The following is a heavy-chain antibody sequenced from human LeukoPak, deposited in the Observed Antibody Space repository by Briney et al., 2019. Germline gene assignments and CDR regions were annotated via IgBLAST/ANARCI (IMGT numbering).Heavy chain of an antibody. V-gene: IGHV3-23*01. D-gene: IGHD3-10*01. CDR2: ISGSGGST. CDR1: GFTFSSYW. J-gene: IGHJ4*02. CDR3: AKDIIRGAILGGFDY. Sequence: GGSLRPSWATSGFTFSSYWMGWVRQAPGKGLEWVSAISGSGGSTYYADSVKGRFTISRDNSKNTLYLQMNSLRAEDTAVYYCAKDIIRGAILGGFDYWGQGTLVTVSS.